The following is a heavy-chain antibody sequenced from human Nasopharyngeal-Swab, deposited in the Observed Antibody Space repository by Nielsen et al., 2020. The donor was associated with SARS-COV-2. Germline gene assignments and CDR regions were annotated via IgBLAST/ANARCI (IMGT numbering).Heavy chain of an antibody. V-gene: IGHV1-18*01. D-gene: IGHD1-26*01. CDR1: GYTFTSYG. CDR2: ISAYNGNT. Sequence: ASVKVSCKASGYTFTSYGISWVRQAPGQGLEWMGWISAYNGNTNYAQKLQGRVTMTTDTSTSTAYMELRSLRSDDTAVYYCARDSPYGGATPHYYYCGMDVWGQGTTVTVSS. CDR3: ARDSPYGGATPHYYYCGMDV. J-gene: IGHJ6*02.